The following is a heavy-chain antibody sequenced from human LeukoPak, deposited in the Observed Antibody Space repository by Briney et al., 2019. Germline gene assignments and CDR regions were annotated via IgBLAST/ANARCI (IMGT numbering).Heavy chain of an antibody. CDR3: ARGGGLDYYDSSGYYYG. D-gene: IGHD3-22*01. V-gene: IGHV1-69*01. Sequence: ASVKVSCTASGGTFSSYAISWVRQAPGQGLEWMGGIIPIFGTANYAQKFQGRVTITADESTSTAYMELSSLRSEDTAVYYCARGGGLDYYDSSGYYYGWGQGTLVTVSS. J-gene: IGHJ4*02. CDR1: GGTFSSYA. CDR2: IIPIFGTA.